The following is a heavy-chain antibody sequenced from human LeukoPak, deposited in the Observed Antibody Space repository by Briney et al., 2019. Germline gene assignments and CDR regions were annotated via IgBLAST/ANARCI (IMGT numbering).Heavy chain of an antibody. CDR1: GFTFSSYW. Sequence: GGSLRLSCAASGFTFSSYWMSWVRQAPGKGLEWVANIKQDGSEKYYVDSMKGRFTISRDNAKNSLYLQMNSLRAEDTAVYYCARTVFYDAFDIWGQGTMVTVSS. D-gene: IGHD1-14*01. V-gene: IGHV3-7*01. CDR3: ARTVFYDAFDI. CDR2: IKQDGSEK. J-gene: IGHJ3*02.